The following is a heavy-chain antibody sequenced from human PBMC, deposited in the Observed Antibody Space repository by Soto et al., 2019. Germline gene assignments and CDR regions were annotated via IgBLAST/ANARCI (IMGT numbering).Heavy chain of an antibody. CDR1: GFTFSSYA. V-gene: IGHV3-23*01. J-gene: IGHJ5*02. Sequence: GGSLRLSCAASGFTFSSYAMSWVRQAPGKGLEWVSAISGSGGSTYYADSVKGRFTISRDNSKNTLYLQMHSLRAEDTAVYYCAKDLEDIVVVPAAMIGWFDPWGQGTLVTVSS. CDR3: AKDLEDIVVVPAAMIGWFDP. D-gene: IGHD2-2*01. CDR2: ISGSGGST.